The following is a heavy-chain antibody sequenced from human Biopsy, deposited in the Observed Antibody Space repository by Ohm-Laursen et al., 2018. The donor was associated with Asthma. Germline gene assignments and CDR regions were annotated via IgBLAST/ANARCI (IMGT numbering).Heavy chain of an antibody. CDR1: GFTFSSYG. V-gene: IGHV3-30*18. D-gene: IGHD1-1*01. CDR2: ISYDGSNK. Sequence: SLRLSCAASGFTFSSYGMHWVRQAPGKGLEWVAVISYDGSNKYYADSVKGRFTIYRDNSKNTLYLQMNSLRAEDTAVYYCAKESGSNYAFDIWGQGTMVTVSS. CDR3: AKESGSNYAFDI. J-gene: IGHJ3*02.